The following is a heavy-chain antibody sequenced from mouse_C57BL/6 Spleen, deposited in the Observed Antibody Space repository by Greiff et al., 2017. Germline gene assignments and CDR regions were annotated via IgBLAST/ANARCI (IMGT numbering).Heavy chain of an antibody. V-gene: IGHV1-50*01. Sequence: QVQLQQPGAELVKPGASVKLSCKASGYTFTSYWMRWVKQRPGEGLEWIGEIDPSVSYTNYNQKFKGKATLTVDTSSSTAYMQLSSLTSEYSAVYYCARSRPTDYWGQGTTLTVSS. CDR1: GYTFTSYW. CDR2: IDPSVSYT. J-gene: IGHJ2*01. CDR3: ARSRPTDY.